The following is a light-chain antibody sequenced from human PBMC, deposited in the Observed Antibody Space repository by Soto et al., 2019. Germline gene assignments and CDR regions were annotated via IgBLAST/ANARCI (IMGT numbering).Light chain of an antibody. J-gene: IGLJ1*01. Sequence: QSALTQPASVSGSPGQPITISCTGTRSDVGGYNYDSWYQQHPGKAPKLMIYEVSNRPSGASNRFSGSKSGNTASLTISGLQAEDEADYYCSSYTSSSTYVFGTGTKLTVL. CDR1: RSDVGGYNY. V-gene: IGLV2-14*01. CDR3: SSYTSSSTYV. CDR2: EVS.